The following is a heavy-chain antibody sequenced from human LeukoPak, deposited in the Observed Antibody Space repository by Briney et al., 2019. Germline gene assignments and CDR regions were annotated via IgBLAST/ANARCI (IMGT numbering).Heavy chain of an antibody. CDR1: GFAFSSCA. J-gene: IGHJ4*02. Sequence: TGGSLRLSCAASGFAFSSCAMNWVRQAPGKGLEWVSTISGAGVSIYYADSVKGRFTISRDNSKNTLYLQMNSLRAEDTAVYYCTKDRTGYYQPIGHWGQGTLVTVSS. D-gene: IGHD3-9*01. CDR2: ISGAGVSI. V-gene: IGHV3-23*01. CDR3: TKDRTGYYQPIGH.